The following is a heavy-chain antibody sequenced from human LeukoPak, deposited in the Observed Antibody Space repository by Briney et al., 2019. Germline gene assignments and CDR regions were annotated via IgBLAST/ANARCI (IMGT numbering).Heavy chain of an antibody. CDR1: GGSISSYY. CDR3: ARDYGGNGLFDY. D-gene: IGHD4-23*01. CDR2: IYCSGST. Sequence: SETLSLTCTVSGGSISSYYWSWIRQPPGKGLEWIGYIYCSGSTNYNPSLKSRVTISVDTSKNQFSLKLSSVTAADTAVYYCARDYGGNGLFDYWGQGTLVTVSS. V-gene: IGHV4-59*01. J-gene: IGHJ4*02.